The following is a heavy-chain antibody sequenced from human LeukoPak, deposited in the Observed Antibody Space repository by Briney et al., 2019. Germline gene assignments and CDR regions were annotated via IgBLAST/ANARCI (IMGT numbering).Heavy chain of an antibody. V-gene: IGHV3-30*04. CDR3: ARDSAYDFWSGSPDY. CDR1: GFTFSSYA. J-gene: IGHJ4*02. Sequence: GGSLRLSCAASGFTFSSYAMHWVRQAPGKGLEWVAVISYDGSNKYYADSVEGRFTISRDNSKNTLYLQMNSLRAEDTAVYYCARDSAYDFWSGSPDYWGQGTLVTVSS. D-gene: IGHD3-3*01. CDR2: ISYDGSNK.